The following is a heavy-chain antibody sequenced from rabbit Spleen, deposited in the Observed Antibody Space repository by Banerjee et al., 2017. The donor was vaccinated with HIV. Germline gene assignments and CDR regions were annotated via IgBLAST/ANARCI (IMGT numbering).Heavy chain of an antibody. J-gene: IGHJ3*01. Sequence: QEHLVESGGGLGQPGGSLTLSCKASRFDFNSGGVSWVRQAPGKGLEWIGYIDPVFGSTYYATWVNGRFTISSHNAKNTLYPQTTSLTAAALAPYVCTRVPATSRWGEWLWGQGTLVTVS. D-gene: IGHD4-1*01. CDR2: IDPVFGST. CDR3: TRVPATSRWGEWL. CDR1: RFDFNSGG. V-gene: IGHV1S47*01.